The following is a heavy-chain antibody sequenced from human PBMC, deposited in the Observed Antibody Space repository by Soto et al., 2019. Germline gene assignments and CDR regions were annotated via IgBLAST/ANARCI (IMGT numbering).Heavy chain of an antibody. V-gene: IGHV4-34*01. Sequence: PSETLSLTCAVYGGSFSGYYWSWIRQPPGKGLEWIGEINHSGSTNYNPSLKSRVTLSVDTSKNQFSLKLSSVTAADTAVYYCARDQGRAARSGPYYYYYYGMDVWGQGTTVTVSS. CDR1: GGSFSGYY. J-gene: IGHJ6*02. CDR2: INHSGST. CDR3: ARDQGRAARSGPYYYYYYGMDV. D-gene: IGHD6-6*01.